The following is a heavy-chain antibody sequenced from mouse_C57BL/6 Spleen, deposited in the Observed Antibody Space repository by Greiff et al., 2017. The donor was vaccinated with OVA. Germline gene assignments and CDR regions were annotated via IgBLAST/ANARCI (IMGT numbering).Heavy chain of an antibody. Sequence: VQLKASLAELVRPGASVKLSCTASGFTFKNTYMHWVKQRPEQGLEWIGRIDPANGNTKYAPKFQGKATITADTSSNTAYLQLSSLTSEDTAIYYCANSSLDYWGQGTTLTVSS. V-gene: IGHV14-3*01. J-gene: IGHJ2*01. CDR2: IDPANGNT. CDR3: ANSSLDY. D-gene: IGHD3-1*01. CDR1: GFTFKNTY.